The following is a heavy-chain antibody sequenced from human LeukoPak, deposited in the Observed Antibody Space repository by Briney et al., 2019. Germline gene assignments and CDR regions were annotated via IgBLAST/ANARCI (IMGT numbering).Heavy chain of an antibody. J-gene: IGHJ4*02. CDR2: ISGSGGST. CDR1: GFTFSSYA. V-gene: IGHV3-23*01. Sequence: GGSLRLSCAASGFTFSSYAMSWVRQAPGKGLEWVSAISGSGGSTYYADSVKGRFTISRDNSKNTLYLQMNSLRAEDTAVYYCAKVYRSYGLLSEFDYWGQGTLDTVSS. D-gene: IGHD5-18*01. CDR3: AKVYRSYGLLSEFDY.